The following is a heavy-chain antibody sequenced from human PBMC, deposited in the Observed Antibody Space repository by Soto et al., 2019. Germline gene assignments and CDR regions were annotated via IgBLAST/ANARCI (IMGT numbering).Heavy chain of an antibody. CDR3: AREGAYYYGSGSLLG. V-gene: IGHV4-34*01. J-gene: IGHJ4*02. Sequence: QVQLQQWGAGLLKPSETLSLTCAVYGGSFSGYYWSWIRQPPGKGLEWIGEINHSGSTNYNPSLKSRVTISVDTSKNQFSLKLSSVTAADTAVYYCAREGAYYYGSGSLLGWGQGTLVTVSS. D-gene: IGHD3-10*01. CDR1: GGSFSGYY. CDR2: INHSGST.